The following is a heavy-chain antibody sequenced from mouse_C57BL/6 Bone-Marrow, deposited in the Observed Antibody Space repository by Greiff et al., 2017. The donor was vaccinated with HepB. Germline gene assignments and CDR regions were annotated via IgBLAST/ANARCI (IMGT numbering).Heavy chain of an antibody. Sequence: VHVKQSGAELVRPGASVKLSCTASGFNIKDDYMHWVKQRPEQGLEWIGWIDPENGDTEYASKFQGKATITADTSSNTAYLQLSSLTSEDTAVYYCTTGYYGYFDYWGQGTTLTVSS. CDR2: IDPENGDT. J-gene: IGHJ2*01. CDR1: GFNIKDDY. CDR3: TTGYYGYFDY. D-gene: IGHD1-1*01. V-gene: IGHV14-4*01.